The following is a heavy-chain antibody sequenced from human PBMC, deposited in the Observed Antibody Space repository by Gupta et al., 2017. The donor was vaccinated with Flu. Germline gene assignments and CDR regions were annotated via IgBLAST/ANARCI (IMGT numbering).Heavy chain of an antibody. CDR2: LKSKSDGGTT. J-gene: IGHJ4*02. Sequence: EVQLVESGGGLVKPGGSLRLSCAASGFTFSNAWMTWVRQAPGKGLEWVGRLKSKSDGGTTDYAAPVKGRFTISRDDSKNTLYLQMNSLKTEDTAVYYCVGRPEYHFDYWGQGTLATVSS. CDR3: VGRPEYHFDY. D-gene: IGHD6-6*01. CDR1: GFTFSNAW. V-gene: IGHV3-15*01.